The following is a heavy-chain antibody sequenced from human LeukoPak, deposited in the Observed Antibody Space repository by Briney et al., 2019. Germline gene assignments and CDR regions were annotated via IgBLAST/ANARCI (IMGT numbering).Heavy chain of an antibody. CDR2: ISPYNGNT. Sequence: GASVKVSCKASGYTLTNYGFSWVRQAPGQGLEWMGWISPYNGNTDYAQNLQGRVTMTTDTSTGTAYMELRSLRSDDTAVYYCARAGGCSRTSCYSGVYQYYYLDVWGKGTTVTVSS. CDR3: ARAGGCSRTSCYSGVYQYYYLDV. J-gene: IGHJ6*03. CDR1: GYTLTNYG. D-gene: IGHD2-2*02. V-gene: IGHV1-18*01.